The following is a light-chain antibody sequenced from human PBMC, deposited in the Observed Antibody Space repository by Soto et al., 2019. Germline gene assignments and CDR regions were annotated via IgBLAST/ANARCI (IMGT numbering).Light chain of an antibody. CDR1: QSVSSSY. V-gene: IGKV3-20*01. CDR2: GAS. Sequence: EIVLTQSPGTLSLSPGERATLSCRASQSVSSSYLAWYQQKPGQAPRLLIYGASSRATGIPDRFSGSGSGTDFTLTISSLETEDVAVYYCQQYGSSPPYTFGQGTKLEIK. CDR3: QQYGSSPPYT. J-gene: IGKJ2*01.